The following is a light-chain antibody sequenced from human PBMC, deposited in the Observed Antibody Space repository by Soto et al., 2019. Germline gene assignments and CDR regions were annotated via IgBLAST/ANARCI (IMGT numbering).Light chain of an antibody. CDR3: SSFAGSNRV. J-gene: IGLJ1*01. CDR1: SNDVGGYNY. CDR2: EVN. Sequence: QSVPTQPPSASGSLGQSVTISGTGTSNDVGGYNYVSWFQQHPGKAPKLMIYEVNKRPSGVPDRFSGSKSGNTASLTVSGLQVEDEADYYCSSFAGSNRVFGTGTKLTVL. V-gene: IGLV2-8*01.